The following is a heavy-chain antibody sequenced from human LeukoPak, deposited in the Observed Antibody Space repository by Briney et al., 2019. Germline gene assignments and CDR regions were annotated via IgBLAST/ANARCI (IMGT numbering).Heavy chain of an antibody. J-gene: IGHJ5*02. Sequence: GASVKVSCKASGYTFTSYYMHWVRQAPGQGLEWMGIINPSGGSTSYAQKFQGRVTTTRDTCTSTVYMELSSLRSEDTAVYYCAREVRSLSAHQYYYGSGTTLDWFDPWGQGTLVTVSS. D-gene: IGHD3-10*01. CDR3: AREVRSLSAHQYYYGSGTTLDWFDP. CDR2: INPSGGST. V-gene: IGHV1-46*03. CDR1: GYTFTSYY.